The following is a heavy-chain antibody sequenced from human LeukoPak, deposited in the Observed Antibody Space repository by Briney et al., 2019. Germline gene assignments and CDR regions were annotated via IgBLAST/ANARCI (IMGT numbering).Heavy chain of an antibody. CDR3: ARVSAYYDILTEFDY. J-gene: IGHJ4*02. V-gene: IGHV1-18*01. Sequence: GASVKVSCKASGYTFTSYGISWVRQAPGQGLEWMGWISAYNGNTNYAQKLQGRVTMTTDTSTSTAYMELRSLRSDDTAVYYCARVSAYYDILTEFDYWGQGTPVTVSS. D-gene: IGHD3-9*01. CDR1: GYTFTSYG. CDR2: ISAYNGNT.